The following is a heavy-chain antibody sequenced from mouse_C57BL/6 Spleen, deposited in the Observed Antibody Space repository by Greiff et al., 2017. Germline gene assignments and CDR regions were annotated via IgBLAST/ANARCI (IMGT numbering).Heavy chain of an antibody. CDR2: IDPSDSYT. D-gene: IGHD4-1*01. Sequence: QVQLQQPGAELVRPGTSVKLSCKASGYTFTSYWMHWVKQRPGQGLEWIGVIDPSDSYTNYNPKFKGKATLTVNTSSSTAYMQLSSLTSEDSAVYYCAIDWAYYLDYWGQGTTLTVSS. J-gene: IGHJ2*01. V-gene: IGHV1-59*01. CDR1: GYTFTSYW. CDR3: AIDWAYYLDY.